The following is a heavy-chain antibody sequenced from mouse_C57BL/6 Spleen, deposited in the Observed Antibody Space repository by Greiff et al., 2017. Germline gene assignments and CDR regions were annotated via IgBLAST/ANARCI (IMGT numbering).Heavy chain of an antibody. V-gene: IGHV1-82*01. Sequence: QVQLKESGPELVKPGASVKISCKASGYAFSSSWMNWVKQRPGKGLEWIGRIYPGDGDTNYNGKFKGKATLTADKSSSTAYMQLRSLTSEDSAVYFCALYGMDYWGQGTSVTVSS. J-gene: IGHJ4*01. CDR3: ALYGMDY. D-gene: IGHD1-1*01. CDR2: IYPGDGDT. CDR1: GYAFSSSW.